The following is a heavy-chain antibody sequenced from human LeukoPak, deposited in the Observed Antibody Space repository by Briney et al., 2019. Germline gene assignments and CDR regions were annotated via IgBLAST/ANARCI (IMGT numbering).Heavy chain of an antibody. Sequence: EASVKVSCKASGGTFSSYAISWVRQAPGQGLEWMGRIIPIFGTANYAQKFQGRVTITTDESTSTAYMELSSLRSEDTAVYYCARDIGSFSAGNFDYGGQGTLVTVSS. J-gene: IGHJ4*02. CDR3: ARDIGSFSAGNFDY. V-gene: IGHV1-69*05. D-gene: IGHD1-26*01. CDR1: GGTFSSYA. CDR2: IIPIFGTA.